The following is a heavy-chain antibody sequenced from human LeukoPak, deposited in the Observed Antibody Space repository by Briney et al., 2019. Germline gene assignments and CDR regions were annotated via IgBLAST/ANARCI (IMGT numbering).Heavy chain of an antibody. D-gene: IGHD3-3*01. CDR2: INTNSGGT. J-gene: IGHJ4*02. Sequence: ASVKVSCKASGYTFTGYYMHWVRQAPGQGLEWMGWINTNSGGTNYAQKFQGRVTMTRDTSISTAYMELSRLRSDDTAVYYCARGGITIFGVVILTNLYYFDYWGQGTLVTVSS. CDR3: ARGGITIFGVVILTNLYYFDY. V-gene: IGHV1-2*02. CDR1: GYTFTGYY.